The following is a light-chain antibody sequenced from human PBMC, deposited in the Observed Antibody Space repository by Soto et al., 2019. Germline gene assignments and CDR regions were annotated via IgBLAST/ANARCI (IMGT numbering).Light chain of an antibody. CDR2: GAS. CDR3: QQYGSSRT. Sequence: DIVLTQSPSTLSLSPGERATLSCRASQSVTTQLAWYQQKPGQAPRLIIHGASSRATGIPDRFSGSGSGTDFTLTISRLEPEDFAVYYCQQYGSSRTFGQGTKVDI. J-gene: IGKJ1*01. CDR1: QSVTTQ. V-gene: IGKV3-20*01.